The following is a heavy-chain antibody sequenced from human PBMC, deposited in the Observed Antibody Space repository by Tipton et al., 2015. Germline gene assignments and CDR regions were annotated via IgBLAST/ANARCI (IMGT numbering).Heavy chain of an antibody. V-gene: IGHV3-23*01. J-gene: IGHJ6*02. CDR2: ISGSGGST. CDR3: AKDDYYDSSGYHDFYFYCGMDV. CDR1: GFTFDDYA. D-gene: IGHD3-22*01. Sequence: SLRLSCAASGFTFDDYAMHWVRQAPGKGLEWVSAISGSGGSTYYADSVKGRFTISRDNSKNTLYLQVNSLRAEDTALYYCAKDDYYDSSGYHDFYFYCGMDVWGQGTTVTVSS.